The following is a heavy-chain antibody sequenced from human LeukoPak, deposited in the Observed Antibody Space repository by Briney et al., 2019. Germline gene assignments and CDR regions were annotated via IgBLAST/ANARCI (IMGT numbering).Heavy chain of an antibody. CDR1: GFTFSSYG. J-gene: IGHJ4*02. CDR3: AKDFSSSVSYFDY. CDR2: IWYDGSNK. D-gene: IGHD6-6*01. Sequence: GGSLRLSCAASGFTFSSYGMHWVRQAPGKGLEWVAVIWYDGSNKYYADSVKGRFTISRDNSKNTLYLQMNSLRAEDTAVYYCAKDFSSSVSYFDYWGQGTLITVSS. V-gene: IGHV3-33*06.